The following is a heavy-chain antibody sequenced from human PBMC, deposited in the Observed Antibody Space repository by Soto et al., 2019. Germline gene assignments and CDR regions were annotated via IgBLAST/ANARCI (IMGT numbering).Heavy chain of an antibody. D-gene: IGHD6-19*01. J-gene: IGHJ4*02. Sequence: GAPVKVSRKVFRYTLTELSMHWVRQAPGKGLEWMGGFDPEDGETIYAQKFQGRVTMTEDTSTDTAYMELSSLRSEDTAVYYCATSQGRAVSPFDYWGQGTLVTVSS. CDR3: ATSQGRAVSPFDY. CDR2: FDPEDGET. CDR1: RYTLTELS. V-gene: IGHV1-24*01.